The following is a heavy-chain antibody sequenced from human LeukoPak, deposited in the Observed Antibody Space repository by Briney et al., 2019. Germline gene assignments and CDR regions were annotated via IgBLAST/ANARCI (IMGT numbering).Heavy chain of an antibody. CDR1: GFTLSNYW. V-gene: IGHV3-7*01. J-gene: IGHJ4*02. CDR2: IKEDGSEK. D-gene: IGHD2-2*02. Sequence: GGSLTLSCVVSGFTLSNYWMSGVRQAPGKGLEWVANIKEDGSEKYYVDSVKGRFTISRDNAKDSLYLHMNSLRAEDTAVYYCATTRKAIAPSGYWGQGTLVTVSS. CDR3: ATTRKAIAPSGY.